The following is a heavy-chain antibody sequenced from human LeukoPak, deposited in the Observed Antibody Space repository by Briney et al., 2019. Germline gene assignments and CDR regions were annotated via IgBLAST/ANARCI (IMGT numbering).Heavy chain of an antibody. CDR3: TKGISTEDYRFFF. CDR2: IKSDGTDK. V-gene: IGHV3-30*02. Sequence: GGSLRLSCTTSGFTFSNYGFHWVRQAPGKGLEWVSFIKSDGTDKHYADSVKGRFTISRDNSKNTLYLQMNSLRPEDTAVYYCTKGISTEDYRFFFWGQGALVTVSS. J-gene: IGHJ4*02. D-gene: IGHD1-1*01. CDR1: GFTFSNYG.